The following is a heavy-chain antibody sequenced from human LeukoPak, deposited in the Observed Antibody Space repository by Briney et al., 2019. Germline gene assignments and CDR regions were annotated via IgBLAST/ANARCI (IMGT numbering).Heavy chain of an antibody. CDR1: GGTFSSFA. J-gene: IGHJ4*02. Sequence: SVKVSCKASGGTFSSFAISWVRQAPGRGLEWMGRIIPIFGTANYAQKFQGRVTITTDESTSTAYMELSSLRSEDTAVYYCARDQANYYDSSGYYYPLNYWGQGTLVTVSS. V-gene: IGHV1-69*05. CDR2: IIPIFGTA. D-gene: IGHD3-22*01. CDR3: ARDQANYYDSSGYYYPLNY.